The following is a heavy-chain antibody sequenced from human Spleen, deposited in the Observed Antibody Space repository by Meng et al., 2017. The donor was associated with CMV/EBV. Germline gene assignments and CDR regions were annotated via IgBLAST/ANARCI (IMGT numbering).Heavy chain of an antibody. D-gene: IGHD3-3*01. CDR3: ATPLAITIFGGDKGGVVY. Sequence: GESLKISCAASGFTFSSYSMNWVRQAPGKGLEWVSSISSSSSYIYYADSVKGRFTISRDNAKNSLYLQMNSLRAKDTAVYYCATPLAITIFGGDKGGVVYWGQGTLVTVSS. J-gene: IGHJ4*02. V-gene: IGHV3-21*01. CDR2: ISSSSSYI. CDR1: GFTFSSYS.